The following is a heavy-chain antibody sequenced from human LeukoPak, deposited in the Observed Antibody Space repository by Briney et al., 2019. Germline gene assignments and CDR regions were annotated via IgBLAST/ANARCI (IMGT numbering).Heavy chain of an antibody. CDR3: VRGSAFDI. CDR2: IYYSGST. V-gene: IGHV4-59*01. J-gene: IGHJ3*02. CDR1: GGSISSYY. Sequence: SETLSLTCTVSGGSISSYYWSWIRQPPGKGLEWIGYIYYSGSTNYNPSLKSRVTISVDTSKNQFSLKLSSVTAADTAVYYCVRGSAFDIWDQGTMVTVSS.